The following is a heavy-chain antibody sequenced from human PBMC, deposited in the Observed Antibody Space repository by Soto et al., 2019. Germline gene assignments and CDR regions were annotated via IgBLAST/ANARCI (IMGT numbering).Heavy chain of an antibody. J-gene: IGHJ4*02. CDR1: GYTFTRYY. V-gene: IGHV1-18*01. CDR2: VSAYNGNT. CDR3: ARGGQWDFLSDD. D-gene: IGHD1-26*01. Sequence: ASVKVSCKASGYTFTRYYINWVRQAPGQGLEWMGWVSAYNGNTHYEQKLQGRVTLTTDTSTSTAYMELRSLRSDDTAVYFCARGGQWDFLSDDRGQGTRVTVSS.